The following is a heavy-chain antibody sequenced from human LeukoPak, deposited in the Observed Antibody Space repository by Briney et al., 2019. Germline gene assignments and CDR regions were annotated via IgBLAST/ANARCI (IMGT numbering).Heavy chain of an antibody. CDR2: ISAYNGNT. Sequence: ASVKVSCKASGYTFTSYGISWVRQAPGQGLEWMGWISAYNGNTNYAQKLQGRVTMTTDTSTSTAYMELRSLRSDDTAVYYCARDRCSSTSCYTGRWFDPWGQGTLVTVSS. D-gene: IGHD2-2*02. CDR1: GYTFTSYG. J-gene: IGHJ5*02. V-gene: IGHV1-18*01. CDR3: ARDRCSSTSCYTGRWFDP.